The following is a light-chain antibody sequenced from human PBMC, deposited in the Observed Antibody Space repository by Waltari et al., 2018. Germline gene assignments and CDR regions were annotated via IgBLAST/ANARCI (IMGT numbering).Light chain of an antibody. Sequence: QSVVTQPPSASGTPGQRVTISCSGSSSNIGSNYVFWYQQFPGTAPRLLSYRNDQRPSGVPGRVPGSQEGTSASLAIKGLRSEDEADYYCAAWDGGLKVRLFGGGTKLTVL. CDR2: RND. J-gene: IGLJ3*02. CDR3: AAWDGGLKVRL. V-gene: IGLV1-47*01. CDR1: SSNIGSNY.